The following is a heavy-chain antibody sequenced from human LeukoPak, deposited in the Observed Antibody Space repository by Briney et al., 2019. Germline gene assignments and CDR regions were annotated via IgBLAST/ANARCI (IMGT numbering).Heavy chain of an antibody. D-gene: IGHD3-22*01. V-gene: IGHV3-9*01. CDR3: ARQFYYYDSSGYYSIDY. CDR1: GFTFDDYA. CDR2: ISWNSGSI. Sequence: GGSLRLSCAASGFTFDDYAMHWVRQAPGKGLEWVSGISWNSGSIGYADSVKGRFTISRDNAKNSLYLQMNSLRAEDTAVYYCARQFYYYDSSGYYSIDYWGQGTLVTVSS. J-gene: IGHJ4*02.